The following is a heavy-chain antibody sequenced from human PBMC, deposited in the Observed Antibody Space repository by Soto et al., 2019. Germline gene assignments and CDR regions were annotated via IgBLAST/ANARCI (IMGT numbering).Heavy chain of an antibody. CDR3: ARPDRDGYNYFDY. CDR2: IIPIFGTA. D-gene: IGHD5-12*01. V-gene: IGHV1-69*13. Sequence: ASVKVSCKASGGTFSSYAISWVRQAPGQGLEWMGGIIPIFGTANYAQKFQGRVTITADESTSTAYMELSSLRSEDTAVYYCARPDRDGYNYFDYWGQGTLVTVSS. J-gene: IGHJ4*02. CDR1: GGTFSSYA.